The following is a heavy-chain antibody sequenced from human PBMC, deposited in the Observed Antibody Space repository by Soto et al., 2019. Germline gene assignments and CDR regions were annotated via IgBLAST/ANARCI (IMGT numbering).Heavy chain of an antibody. CDR1: GASISGFY. D-gene: IGHD1-1*01. Sequence: SETLSLTCTVSGASISGFYWSWIRKSAGKGLEWIGRIYATGTTDYNPSLKSRVMMSVDTSKKQFSLKLRSVTAEDTAVYYCVRDGTKTLRDWFDPWGQGISVTVSS. CDR2: IYATGTT. CDR3: VRDGTKTLRDWFDP. V-gene: IGHV4-4*07. J-gene: IGHJ5*02.